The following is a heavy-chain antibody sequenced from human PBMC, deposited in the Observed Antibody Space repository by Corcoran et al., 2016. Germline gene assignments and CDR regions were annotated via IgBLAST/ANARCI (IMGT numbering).Heavy chain of an antibody. V-gene: IGHV3-53*01. CDR1: GFIVSSNY. CDR2: IYSGGST. Sequence: EVQLVESGGGLIQPGGSLRLSCAASGFIVSSNYMTWVRQAPGKGLEWVSVIYSGGSTYYADSVKGRFTISRDNSKNTLYLQMNSLRAEDTAVYYCATSAATTYYYYGMDVWGQGTTVTVSS. J-gene: IGHJ6*02. CDR3: ATSAATTYYYYGMDV. D-gene: IGHD5-12*01.